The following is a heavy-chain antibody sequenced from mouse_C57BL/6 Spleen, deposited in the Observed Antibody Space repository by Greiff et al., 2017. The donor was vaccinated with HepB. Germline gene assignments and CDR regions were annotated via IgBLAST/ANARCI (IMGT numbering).Heavy chain of an antibody. J-gene: IGHJ4*01. CDR1: GYTFTSYW. CDR2: IDPSDSET. Sequence: QVQLKQPGAELVRPGSSVKLSCKASGYTFTSYWMHWVKQRPIQGLEWIGNIDPSDSETHYNQKFKDKATLTEDKSSSTDYMQLSSLTSEDSAVYCCARLRDYSAMDYWGQGTSVTVSS. V-gene: IGHV1-52*01. CDR3: ARLRDYSAMDY.